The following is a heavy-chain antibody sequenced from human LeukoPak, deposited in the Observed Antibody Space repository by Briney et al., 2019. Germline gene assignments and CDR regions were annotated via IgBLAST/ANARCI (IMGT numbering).Heavy chain of an antibody. Sequence: GGSLRLSCAASGFTFSSYSMNWVRQAPGKGLEWVAVISYDGSNKYYADSVKGRFTISRDNSKNALYLQMNSLRAEDTAVYYCARDLRGSQPSSVDTPLYWGQGTRVTVSS. V-gene: IGHV3-30*03. D-gene: IGHD5-18*01. CDR1: GFTFSSYS. CDR2: ISYDGSNK. CDR3: ARDLRGSQPSSVDTPLY. J-gene: IGHJ4*02.